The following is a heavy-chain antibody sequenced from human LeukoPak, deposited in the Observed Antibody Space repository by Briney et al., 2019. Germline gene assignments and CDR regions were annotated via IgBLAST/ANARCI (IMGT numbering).Heavy chain of an antibody. D-gene: IGHD6-19*01. CDR1: GGSVSSSY. CDR2: FYYSGST. CDR3: ARMYSSGWHFDL. V-gene: IGHV4-59*02. Sequence: SETLSLTCTVSGGSVSSSYWSWIRQPPGKGLEWIGYFYYSGSTNYNPSLMSRVTISVDTSKNQFSLKLSSVAAAGTAVYYCARMYSSGWHFDLWGRGTLVTVSS. J-gene: IGHJ2*01.